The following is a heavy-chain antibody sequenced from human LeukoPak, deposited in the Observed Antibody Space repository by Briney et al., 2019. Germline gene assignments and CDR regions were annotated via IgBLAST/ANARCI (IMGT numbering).Heavy chain of an antibody. J-gene: IGHJ4*02. V-gene: IGHV4-59*01. CDR3: ARTKGGSYSIDY. Sequence: PSETLSLTCTVSGGSISSYYWSWIRQPPGKGLEWIGYIYYSGSTNYNPSLKSRVTISVDTSKNQFSLKLSSVTAADTAVYYCARTKGGSYSIDYWGQGTVITVSS. CDR2: IYYSGST. CDR1: GGSISSYY. D-gene: IGHD1-26*01.